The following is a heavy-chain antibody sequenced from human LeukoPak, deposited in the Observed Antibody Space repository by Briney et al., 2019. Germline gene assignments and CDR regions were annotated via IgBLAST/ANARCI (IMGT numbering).Heavy chain of an antibody. V-gene: IGHV4-61*02. CDR1: GGSISSGSYY. Sequence: SETLSLTCTVSGGSISSGSYYWSWIRQPAGKGLEWIGRIYTGGSTNYNPSLKSRVTISVDTSKNQFSLKLSSVTAADTAVYYCARGGAGIAFYYYYMDVWGKGTTVTVSS. CDR3: ARGGAGIAFYYYYMDV. CDR2: IYTGGST. J-gene: IGHJ6*03. D-gene: IGHD6-13*01.